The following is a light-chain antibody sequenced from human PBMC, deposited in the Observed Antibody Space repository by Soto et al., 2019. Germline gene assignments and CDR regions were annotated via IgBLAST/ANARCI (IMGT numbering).Light chain of an antibody. CDR3: QQRSNWIT. CDR1: QSVSSS. J-gene: IGKJ5*01. V-gene: IGKV3-11*01. Sequence: DIVLTQSPATLSLSPGDRATLSCRASQSVSSSLAWYQQKPGQAPRLLIYDASNRATGIPARFSGSGSGTDFTLTISSLEPEDFAVYYCQQRSNWITFGQGTRLEIE. CDR2: DAS.